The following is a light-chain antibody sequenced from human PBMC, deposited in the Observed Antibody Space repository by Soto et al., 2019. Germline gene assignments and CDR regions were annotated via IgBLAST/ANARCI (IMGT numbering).Light chain of an antibody. CDR2: EGS. Sequence: QSALTQPASVSGSPGQSITISCTGTSSDVGSYNLVSWYQQHPGKAPKLMIYEGSTRPSGVSNRFSGSKSGNTASLTISGLQAEDEADYYCCSYAGSSTVVFGGGTKRTVL. CDR1: SSDVGSYNL. CDR3: CSYAGSSTVV. V-gene: IGLV2-23*01. J-gene: IGLJ2*01.